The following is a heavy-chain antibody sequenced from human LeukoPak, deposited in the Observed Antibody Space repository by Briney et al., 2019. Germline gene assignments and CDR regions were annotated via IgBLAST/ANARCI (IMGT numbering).Heavy chain of an antibody. CDR2: ISSYSDII. CDR1: GFTFSDYT. Sequence: GGPLRLSCAASGFTFSDYTMNWVRQAPGKGLEWISYISSYSDIIYYAGSVKGRFTISRDNANNALYLQMNSLRAEDTAVYYCARRHDYSDYYFDYWGHGTLVTVSS. V-gene: IGHV3-48*01. CDR3: ARRHDYSDYYFDY. D-gene: IGHD4-11*01. J-gene: IGHJ4*01.